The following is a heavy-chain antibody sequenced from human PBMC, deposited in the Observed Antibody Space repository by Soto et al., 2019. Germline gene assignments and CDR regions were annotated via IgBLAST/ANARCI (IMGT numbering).Heavy chain of an antibody. Sequence: EVQLLESGGGLVQPGGSLRLSCAASGFTFSNYDMSWVRQAPVKGLAWVSTISGGGGRIYYADSVKGRFTISRDNSKNTLYMQMNSLRAEDTAVYYCAKRPASLVCFDYWGQGTLVTVSS. CDR2: ISGGGGRI. V-gene: IGHV3-23*01. J-gene: IGHJ4*02. CDR3: AKRPASLVCFDY. D-gene: IGHD2-2*01. CDR1: GFTFSNYD.